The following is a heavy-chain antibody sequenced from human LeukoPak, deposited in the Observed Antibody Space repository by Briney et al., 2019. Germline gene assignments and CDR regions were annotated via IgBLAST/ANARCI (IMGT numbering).Heavy chain of an antibody. Sequence: GGSLRLSCAASGFTFSSYAMHWVRQAPGKGLEWVAVISYDGSNKYYADSVKGRFTISRDNSKNTLYLQMNSLRAEDTAVYYCARDSGSPPLVYWGQGTLVTVSS. CDR3: ARDSGSPPLVY. CDR2: ISYDGSNK. CDR1: GFTFSSYA. J-gene: IGHJ4*02. V-gene: IGHV3-30-3*01. D-gene: IGHD1-26*01.